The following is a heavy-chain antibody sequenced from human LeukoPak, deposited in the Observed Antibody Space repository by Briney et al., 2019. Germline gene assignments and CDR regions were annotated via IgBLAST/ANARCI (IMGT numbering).Heavy chain of an antibody. Sequence: GGSLRLSCAASGFTFSSYEMNWVRQAPGKGLEWVSYISSSGSTIYYADSVKGRFTISRDNSKNTLYLQMNSLRAEDTAVYYCAKPTRITIFSAFDYWGQGALVTVSS. CDR1: GFTFSSYE. J-gene: IGHJ4*02. V-gene: IGHV3-48*03. CDR3: AKPTRITIFSAFDY. CDR2: ISSSGSTI. D-gene: IGHD3-9*01.